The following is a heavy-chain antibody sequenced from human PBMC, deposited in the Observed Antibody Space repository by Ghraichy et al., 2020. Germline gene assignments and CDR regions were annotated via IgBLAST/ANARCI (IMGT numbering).Heavy chain of an antibody. CDR2: INHSGST. Sequence: SQTLSLTCAVYGGSFSGYYWSWIRQPPGKGLEWIGEINHSGSTNYNPSLKSRVNISVDTSMNQFSLKLSSVTAADTTVYYCARGGAYRDFGYWGQGTLVTVSS. CDR3: ARGGAYRDFGY. CDR1: GGSFSGYY. D-gene: IGHD3-16*01. J-gene: IGHJ4*02. V-gene: IGHV4-34*01.